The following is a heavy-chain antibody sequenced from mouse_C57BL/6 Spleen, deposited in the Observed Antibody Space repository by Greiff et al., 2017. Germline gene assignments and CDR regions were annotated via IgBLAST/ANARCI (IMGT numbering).Heavy chain of an antibody. V-gene: IGHV5-6*02. CDR1: GFPFSSYG. J-gene: IGHJ2*01. D-gene: IGHD2-4*01. CDR3: AGDYDGFFDY. CDR2: ISSGGSYT. Sequence: DVMLVESGGDLVKPGGSLKLSCAASGFPFSSYGMSWVRQTPDKRLEWVATISSGGSYTYYPDSLQGRFTISRDNAKNTLYLQMSSLKSEDTAMYYCAGDYDGFFDYWGQGTTLTVSS.